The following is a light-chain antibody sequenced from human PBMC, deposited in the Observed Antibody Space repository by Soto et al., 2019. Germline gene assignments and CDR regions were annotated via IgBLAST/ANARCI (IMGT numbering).Light chain of an antibody. CDR3: QQRSDWPLT. J-gene: IGKJ4*01. V-gene: IGKV3-11*01. Sequence: EIVLTQSPATLSLSPGERVTLSSRASQRVWSYLAWYQQKPGQAPRLLIYDASNRATGIPARFSGSGSGTDFTLTISSLQPEDFAVYYCQQRSDWPLTFGGGTKVEIK. CDR2: DAS. CDR1: QRVWSY.